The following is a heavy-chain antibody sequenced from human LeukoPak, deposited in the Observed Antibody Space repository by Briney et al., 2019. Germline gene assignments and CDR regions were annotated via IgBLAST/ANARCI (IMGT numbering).Heavy chain of an antibody. CDR3: ARDLVAGAFDI. V-gene: IGHV1-46*01. D-gene: IGHD2-2*01. Sequence: ASVKVSCKASGYTLTSYYMHWVRQAPGQGLEWMGIINPSGGSTSYAQKFQGRVTMTRDTSTSTVYMELSSLRSEDTAVYYCARDLVAGAFDIWGQGTMVIVSS. CDR1: GYTLTSYY. J-gene: IGHJ3*02. CDR2: INPSGGST.